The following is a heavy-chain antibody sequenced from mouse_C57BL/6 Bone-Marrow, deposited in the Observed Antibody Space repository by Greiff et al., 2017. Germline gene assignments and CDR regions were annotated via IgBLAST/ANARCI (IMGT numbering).Heavy chain of an antibody. D-gene: IGHD1-1*01. CDR1: GYTFTSYW. Sequence: QVQLQQPGAELVRPGSSVKLSCKASGYTFTSYWMHWVKQRPIQGLEWIGNIDPSDSETHYNQKFKDKATLTVDKSSSTAYMQLSSLTSEDSAVYYCAREITTVGFDYWGQGTTLTVSS. V-gene: IGHV1-52*01. CDR2: IDPSDSET. J-gene: IGHJ2*01. CDR3: AREITTVGFDY.